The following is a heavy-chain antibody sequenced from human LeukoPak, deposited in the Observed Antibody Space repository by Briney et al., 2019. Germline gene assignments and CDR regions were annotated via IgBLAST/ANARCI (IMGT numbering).Heavy chain of an antibody. D-gene: IGHD3-22*01. Sequence: ASAKVSCKASGYTFTGYYMHWVRQAPGQGLEWMGWINPNSGGTNCAQKFQGRVTMTRDTSISTAYMELSRLRSDDTAVYYCARGPRITMIVVVTPFDYWGQGTLVTVSS. CDR3: ARGPRITMIVVVTPFDY. V-gene: IGHV1-2*02. CDR2: INPNSGGT. J-gene: IGHJ4*02. CDR1: GYTFTGYY.